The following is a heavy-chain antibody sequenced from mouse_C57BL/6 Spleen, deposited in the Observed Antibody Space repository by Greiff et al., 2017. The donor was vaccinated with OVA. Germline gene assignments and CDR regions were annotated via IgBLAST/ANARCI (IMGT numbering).Heavy chain of an antibody. CDR2: IDPSDSST. V-gene: IGHV1-50*01. Sequence: QVKLQQSGAELVKPGASVKLSCKASGYTFTSYWMQWVKQRPGQGLEWIGEIDPSDSSTNYNQKFKGQATLTVDTSSSTAFMQLSSLTSEDSAVYDVARGDYYYAMDDWGQGTSVTVSS. CDR3: ARGDYYYAMDD. CDR1: GYTFTSYW. J-gene: IGHJ4*01. D-gene: IGHD2-4*01.